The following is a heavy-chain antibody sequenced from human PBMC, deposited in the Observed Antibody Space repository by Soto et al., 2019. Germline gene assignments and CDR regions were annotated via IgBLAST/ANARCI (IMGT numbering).Heavy chain of an antibody. CDR1: GGSXSSSSYY. Sequence: SETLSLTCIVSGGSXSSSSYYWGWIRQPPGKGLEWIGSIYYSGSTYYNPSLKSRVTISVDTSKNQFSLKLSSVTAADTAVYYCARLGYNSGWYYFDYWGQGTLVTVSS. CDR3: ARLGYNSGWYYFDY. CDR2: IYYSGST. J-gene: IGHJ4*02. D-gene: IGHD6-19*01. V-gene: IGHV4-39*01.